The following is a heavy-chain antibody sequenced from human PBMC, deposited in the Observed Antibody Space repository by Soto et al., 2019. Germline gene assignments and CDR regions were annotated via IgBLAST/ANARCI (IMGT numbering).Heavy chain of an antibody. CDR1: GSTFSSYG. D-gene: IGHD6-13*01. CDR2: ISYDGSNK. CDR3: AKVGVSTGTAAAGPVYYYYYMDV. Sequence: GWSLRLSCAASGSTFSSYGMHWVRQAPGKGLEWGAVISYDGSNKYYADSVKGRFTISRDNSKNTLYLQMNSLRAEDTAVYYCAKVGVSTGTAAAGPVYYYYYMDVWGKGTTVTVSS. V-gene: IGHV3-30*18. J-gene: IGHJ6*03.